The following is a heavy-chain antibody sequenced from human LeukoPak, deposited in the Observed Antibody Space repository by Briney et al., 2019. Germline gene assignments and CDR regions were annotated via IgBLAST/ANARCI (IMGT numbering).Heavy chain of an antibody. Sequence: PSETLSLTCTVSGGSISSGDYYWSWIRQPPGKGLEWIGYIYYSGSTYYNPSLKSRVTISVDTSKNQFSLKLSSVTAADTAVYYCARDGYSYGYGWYFDLWGRGTLVTVFS. CDR3: ARDGYSYGYGWYFDL. J-gene: IGHJ2*01. CDR2: IYYSGST. D-gene: IGHD5-18*01. V-gene: IGHV4-30-4*08. CDR1: GGSISSGDYY.